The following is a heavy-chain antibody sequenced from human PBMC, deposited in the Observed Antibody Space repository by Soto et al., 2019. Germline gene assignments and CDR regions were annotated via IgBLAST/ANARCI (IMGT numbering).Heavy chain of an antibody. CDR2: IRGSGGST. CDR3: ARGWAAPPY. CDR1: GFTFSSYA. D-gene: IGHD1-26*01. V-gene: IGHV3-23*01. Sequence: EVQLLESGGGLVQPGGSLRLSCAASGFTFSSYAMTWVRQAPGKGLEWVSAIRGSGGSTYYADSVKGRFTISRDNSKNTLYLLMNSLRAEDTALYYCARGWAAPPYWGQGTLVSVSS. J-gene: IGHJ4*02.